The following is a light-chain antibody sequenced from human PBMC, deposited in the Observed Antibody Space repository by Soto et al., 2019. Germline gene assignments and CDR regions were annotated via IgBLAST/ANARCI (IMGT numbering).Light chain of an antibody. CDR1: QSAGNF. Sequence: EIVMTQSPATLSVSPGATASLSCRASQSAGNFLAWYQQKPGQAPRLLIYYISTRATGIPARFSGSGSGTELTITINSLQSEDSEVYDCQQHNQWPITFGQGTRLEIK. V-gene: IGKV3D-15*01. J-gene: IGKJ5*01. CDR2: YIS. CDR3: QQHNQWPIT.